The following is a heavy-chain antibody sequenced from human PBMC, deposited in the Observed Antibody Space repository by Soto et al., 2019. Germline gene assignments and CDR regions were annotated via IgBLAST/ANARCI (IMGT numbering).Heavy chain of an antibody. V-gene: IGHV5-10-1*01. CDR1: GYRFTSYW. CDR3: ARLHSRHGTNGHFDY. J-gene: IGHJ4*02. Sequence: GESLKISCRGSGYRFTSYWISWVRQMPGKGLEWMGRIDPSDSYTNYSPSFQGHVTMSVDRSISTAYLQWSSLKAPDTAMYYCARLHSRHGTNGHFDYWGQGTLVTVSS. D-gene: IGHD3-22*01. CDR2: IDPSDSYT.